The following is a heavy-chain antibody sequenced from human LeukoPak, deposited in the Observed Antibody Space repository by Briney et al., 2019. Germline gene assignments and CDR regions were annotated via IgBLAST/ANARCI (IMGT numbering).Heavy chain of an antibody. CDR1: GYTFTSYF. Sequence: GASVKVSCKASGYTFTSYFIHWVRQAPGQGLGWMGIINPGGDYTNYAQKFQGRVTMTRDTSTTSVYMELSSLRSEDTAIYYCARSVTSGSYYGLHYWGQGTLVTVSS. J-gene: IGHJ4*02. CDR2: INPGGDYT. CDR3: ARSVTSGSYYGLHY. V-gene: IGHV1-46*01. D-gene: IGHD3-10*01.